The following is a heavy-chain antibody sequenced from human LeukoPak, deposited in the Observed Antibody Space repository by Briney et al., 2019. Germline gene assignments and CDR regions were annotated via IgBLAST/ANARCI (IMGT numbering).Heavy chain of an antibody. CDR1: GFTVSSNY. V-gene: IGHV3-23*01. CDR2: ISGSGGST. D-gene: IGHD6-19*01. Sequence: GGSLRLSCAASGFTVSSNYMSWVRQAPGKGLEWVSAISGSGGSTYYADSVKGRFTTSRDNSKNTLYLQMNSLRAEDTAVYYCAKDPSSGWYVYYYYGMDVWGQGTTVTVSS. J-gene: IGHJ6*02. CDR3: AKDPSSGWYVYYYYGMDV.